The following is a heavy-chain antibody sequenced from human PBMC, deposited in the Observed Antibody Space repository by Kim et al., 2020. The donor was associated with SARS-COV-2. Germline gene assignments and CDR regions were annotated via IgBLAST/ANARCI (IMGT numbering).Heavy chain of an antibody. CDR1: GGTFSSYA. CDR2: IIPIFGTA. D-gene: IGHD5-18*01. Sequence: SVKVSCKASGGTFSSYAISWVRQAPGQGLEWMGGIIPIFGTANYAQKFQGRVTITADESTSTAYMELSSLRSEDTAVYYCASEAPMADTAMAWGSNWFDPWGQGTLVTVSS. J-gene: IGHJ5*02. V-gene: IGHV1-69*13. CDR3: ASEAPMADTAMAWGSNWFDP.